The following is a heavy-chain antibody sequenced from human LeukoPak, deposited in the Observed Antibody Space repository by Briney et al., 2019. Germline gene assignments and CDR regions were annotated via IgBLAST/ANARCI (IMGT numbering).Heavy chain of an antibody. CDR3: ARVRRRYYGSGSYYDNNWFDP. D-gene: IGHD3-10*01. J-gene: IGHJ5*02. Sequence: PSETLSLTCAVYGGSFSGYYWSWIRQPPGKGLEWIGEINHSGSTNYNPSLKSRVTISVDTSKNQFSLELSSVTAADTAVYYCARVRRRYYGSGSYYDNNWFDPWGQGTLVTVSS. CDR2: INHSGST. CDR1: GGSFSGYY. V-gene: IGHV4-34*01.